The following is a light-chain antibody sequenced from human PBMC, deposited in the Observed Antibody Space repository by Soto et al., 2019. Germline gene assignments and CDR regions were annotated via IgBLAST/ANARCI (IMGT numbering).Light chain of an antibody. J-gene: IGLJ1*01. CDR1: SSDVGAYNY. V-gene: IGLV2-14*03. CDR3: SSFTRSNSYV. Sequence: QSALTQPASVSGSPGQSITISCTGTSSDVGAYNYVSWYHQHPGKVPKLMIYDVSDRPSGVSNRFSGSKSGNTASLTISGLQAEYEADYYCSSFTRSNSYVFGTGTKLTVL. CDR2: DVS.